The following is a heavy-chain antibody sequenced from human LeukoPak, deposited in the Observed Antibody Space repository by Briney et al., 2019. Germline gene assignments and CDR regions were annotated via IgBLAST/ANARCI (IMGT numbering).Heavy chain of an antibody. V-gene: IGHV1-18*01. J-gene: IGHJ4*02. CDR1: GYTFTSYG. D-gene: IGHD6-19*01. CDR3: AILWVIAVAGTGDYFDY. Sequence: ASVKVSCKASGYTFTSYGISWVRQAPGQGLEWMGWISAYNGNTSYAQKLQGRVTMTTDTSTSTAYMELRSLRSDDTAVYYCAILWVIAVAGTGDYFDYWGQGTLVTLSS. CDR2: ISAYNGNT.